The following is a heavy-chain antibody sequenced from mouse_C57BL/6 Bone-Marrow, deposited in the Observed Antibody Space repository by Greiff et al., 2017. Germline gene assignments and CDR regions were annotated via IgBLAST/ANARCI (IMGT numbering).Heavy chain of an antibody. Sequence: QVQLQQPGAELVRPGSSVKLSCKASGYTFTSYWMHWVKQRPIQGLEWIGNIDPSDSETHYNQKFKDKATLTVDKSSSTAYMQLSSLTSEDSAVYYCARDYSNYWAYWGQGTLVTVSA. D-gene: IGHD2-5*01. CDR1: GYTFTSYW. CDR2: IDPSDSET. V-gene: IGHV1-52*01. J-gene: IGHJ3*01. CDR3: ARDYSNYWAY.